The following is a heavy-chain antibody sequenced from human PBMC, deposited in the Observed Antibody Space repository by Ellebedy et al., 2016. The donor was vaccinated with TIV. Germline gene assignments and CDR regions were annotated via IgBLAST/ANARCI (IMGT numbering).Heavy chain of an antibody. CDR1: GFTLSSYG. CDR2: KLYYGSNK. Sequence: PGGSLRLSCAASGFTLSSYGLHWVRQAPAKGLEWVAVKLYYGSNKYYADSMKGRFTISRDNSKNTLYLKMNSLRDEDTAVYYCARTLGYSYGLDYYYGMDVWGQGTTVTVSS. D-gene: IGHD5-18*01. CDR3: ARTLGYSYGLDYYYGMDV. V-gene: IGHV3-33*08. J-gene: IGHJ6*02.